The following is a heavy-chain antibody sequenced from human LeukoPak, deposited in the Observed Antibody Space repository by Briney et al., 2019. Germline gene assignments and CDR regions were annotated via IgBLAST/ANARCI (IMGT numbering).Heavy chain of an antibody. CDR2: IKKDGSEE. J-gene: IGHJ4*02. CDR1: GFTFSNYW. Sequence: PGGSLRLSRAASGFTFSNYWMSWVRQAPGKGLECVANIKKDGSEEYYVDSVKGRFTISRDNANNSLYLQMNSLRAEDTAVYYCARGLEWGQGTLVTVPS. D-gene: IGHD6-6*01. V-gene: IGHV3-7*01. CDR3: ARGLE.